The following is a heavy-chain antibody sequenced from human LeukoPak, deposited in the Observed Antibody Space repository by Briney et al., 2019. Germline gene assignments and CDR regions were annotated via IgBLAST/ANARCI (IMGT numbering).Heavy chain of an antibody. CDR1: GGSISSGGYS. V-gene: IGHV4-30-2*01. D-gene: IGHD3-3*01. CDR2: IYHSGST. CDR3: ARGTWDDFWSGYYSNYFDY. Sequence: SLTLSLTCAVSGGSISSGGYSWSWIRQPPGKGLEWIGYIYHSGSTYYNPSLKSRVTISVDTSKNQFSLKLSSVTAADTAVYYCARGTWDDFWSGYYSNYFDYWGQGTLVTVSS. J-gene: IGHJ4*02.